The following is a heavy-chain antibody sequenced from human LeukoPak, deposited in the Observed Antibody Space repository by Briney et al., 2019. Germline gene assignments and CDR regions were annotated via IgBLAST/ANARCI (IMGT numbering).Heavy chain of an antibody. Sequence: PGGSLRLSCAASGFTFSSYWMSWVRQAPGKGLEWVSVIYSGGSTYYADSVKGRFTISRDNSKNTLYLQMNSLRAEDTAVYYCARDYYDSSGYYPYWGQGTLVTVSS. CDR2: IYSGGST. J-gene: IGHJ4*02. D-gene: IGHD3-22*01. V-gene: IGHV3-66*01. CDR3: ARDYYDSSGYYPY. CDR1: GFTFSSYW.